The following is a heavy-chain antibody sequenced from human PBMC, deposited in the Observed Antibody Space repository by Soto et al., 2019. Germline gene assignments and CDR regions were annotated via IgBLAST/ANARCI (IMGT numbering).Heavy chain of an antibody. J-gene: IGHJ4*02. V-gene: IGHV3-21*01. CDR2: ISSSSSYI. CDR1: GFTFSHFS. Sequence: EVQLVESGGGLVKPGGSLRLSCAASGFTFSHFSMNWVRQAPGKGLEWVSFISSSSSYIYYADSVKGRFTISRDNAKNSLFLQMNSLRAEDTAVYYCARGDIVPTGYDYWGQGTLVSVSS. CDR3: ARGDIVPTGYDY. D-gene: IGHD5-12*01.